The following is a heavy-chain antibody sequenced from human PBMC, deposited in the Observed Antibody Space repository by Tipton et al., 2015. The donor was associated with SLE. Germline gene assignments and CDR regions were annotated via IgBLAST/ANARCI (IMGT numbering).Heavy chain of an antibody. D-gene: IGHD6-13*01. CDR3: AGPPPPNAAAAFGSFDI. J-gene: IGHJ3*02. CDR1: GFTFSSYE. CDR2: ISSSGSTI. V-gene: IGHV3-48*03. Sequence: GSLRLSCAASGFTFSSYEMNWVRQAPGKGLEWVSYISSSGSTIYYADSVKGRFTISRDNAKNSLYLQMNSLRAEDTAVYYCAGPPPPNAAAAFGSFDIWGQGTMVTVSS.